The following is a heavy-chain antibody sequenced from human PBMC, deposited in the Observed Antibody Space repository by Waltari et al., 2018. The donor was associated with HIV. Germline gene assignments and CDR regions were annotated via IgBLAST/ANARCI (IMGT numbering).Heavy chain of an antibody. D-gene: IGHD3-9*01. CDR2: ISSSSSTI. Sequence: EVQLVESGGGLVQPGGSLRLSCAASGFTFSSSSMNWVRQAPGKGREWVSYISSSSSTIYYADAVKGRFTISRDNAKNSLYLQMNSLRDEDTAVYYCARGTNYDILTGYLRYYYGMDVWGQGTTVTVSS. J-gene: IGHJ6*02. CDR3: ARGTNYDILTGYLRYYYGMDV. V-gene: IGHV3-48*02. CDR1: GFTFSSSS.